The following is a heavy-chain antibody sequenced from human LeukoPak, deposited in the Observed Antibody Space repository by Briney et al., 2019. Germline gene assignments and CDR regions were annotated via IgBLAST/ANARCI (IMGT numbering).Heavy chain of an antibody. V-gene: IGHV1-18*01. CDR3: ARGVYGGNYLVSHFDY. CDR1: GYTFTSYG. J-gene: IGHJ4*02. Sequence: ASVKVSCKASGYTFTSYGISWVRQAPGQGLEWMGWISAYNGNTNYAQKLQGRVTMTTDTSTSTAYMELRSLRSDDTAVYYCARGVYGGNYLVSHFDYWGQGTLVTVSS. D-gene: IGHD4-23*01. CDR2: ISAYNGNT.